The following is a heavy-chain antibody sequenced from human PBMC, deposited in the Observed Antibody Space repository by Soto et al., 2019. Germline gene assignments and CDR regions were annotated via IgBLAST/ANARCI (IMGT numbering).Heavy chain of an antibody. CDR3: ARVLRGVVNWFDP. CDR1: GDTFTNFG. J-gene: IGHJ5*02. Sequence: HLVQSGPEVKKPGASVTVSCKTSGDTFTNFGLSWVRQAPGQGLEWMGWIATYNTNRNYAQKFQGRLTLTTDPSTSTAYMELKSLGYDDTAVYYCARVLRGVVNWFDPWGQGTLVTVSS. V-gene: IGHV1-18*01. CDR2: IATYNTNR. D-gene: IGHD3-10*01.